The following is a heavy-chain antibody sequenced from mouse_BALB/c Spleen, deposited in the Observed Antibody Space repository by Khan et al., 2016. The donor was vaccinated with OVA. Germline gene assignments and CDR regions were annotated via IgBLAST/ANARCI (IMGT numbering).Heavy chain of an antibody. D-gene: IGHD1-3*01. Sequence: VQLQQSGAELVKPGASVKMSCKASGYTFTSYTMHWVKQRPGQGLEWIGYINPSSGYTKYNQKFKDKATLTADKSSSTAYMPLSSLTSEDSAVXYSARQSASASYWGQGTTLTVSS. CDR2: INPSSGYT. V-gene: IGHV1-4*01. CDR1: GYTFTSYT. CDR3: ARQSASASY. J-gene: IGHJ2*01.